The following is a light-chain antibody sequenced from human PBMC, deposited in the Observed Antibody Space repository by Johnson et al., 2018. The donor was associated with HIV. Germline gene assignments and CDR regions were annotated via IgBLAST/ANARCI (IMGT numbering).Light chain of an antibody. CDR3: GTWDSSLSAGLYF. CDR2: DNN. CDR1: SSNIGNNY. Sequence: QSVLTQPPSVSAAPGQKVTISCSGSSSNIGNNYVSWYQQLPGTAPKLLIYDNNKRPSGIPDRFSGSKSGTSATLGITGLQTGDEADYYCGTWDSSLSAGLYFFGTEPKVTVL. V-gene: IGLV1-51*01. J-gene: IGLJ1*01.